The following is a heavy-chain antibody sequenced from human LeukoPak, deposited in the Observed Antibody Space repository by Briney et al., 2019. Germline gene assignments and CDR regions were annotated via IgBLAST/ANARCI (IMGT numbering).Heavy chain of an antibody. CDR1: GFTFSSYG. V-gene: IGHV3-23*01. Sequence: GGSLRLSCAASGFTFSSYGMSWVRQAPGKGLEWVSAISGSGGSTYYADSVKGRFTISRDNSKNTLYLQMNSLRAEDTAVYYCAKESPSMYYYDSSGYFDYWGQGTLVTVSS. CDR3: AKESPSMYYYDSSGYFDY. D-gene: IGHD3-22*01. CDR2: ISGSGGST. J-gene: IGHJ4*02.